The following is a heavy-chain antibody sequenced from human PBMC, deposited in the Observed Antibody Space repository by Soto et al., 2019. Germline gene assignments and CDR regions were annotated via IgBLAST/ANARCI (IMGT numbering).Heavy chain of an antibody. J-gene: IGHJ4*02. D-gene: IGHD2-21*02. CDR1: GGTFNSYS. CDR3: ARGGHVVVVTAALDF. Sequence: ASVKVSRKASGGTFNSYSISWGRQAPGQGLEWMGTVNPSGGHTTYAQHFLGRMTMTRDTSTSTLYMELTSLTSEDTAVYYCARGGHVVVVTAALDFWGQGTLVTVSS. CDR2: VNPSGGHT. V-gene: IGHV1-46*02.